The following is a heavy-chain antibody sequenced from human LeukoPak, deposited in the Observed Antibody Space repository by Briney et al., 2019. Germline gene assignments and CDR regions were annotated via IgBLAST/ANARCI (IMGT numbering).Heavy chain of an antibody. J-gene: IGHJ3*01. CDR1: GFTVGSYG. D-gene: IGHD6-13*01. CDR3: AKARIAAAGTGAFDV. Sequence: GGSLRLSCAASGFTVGSYGVTWVRQAPGKGLEWVSAFSATDGSAQYADSVKGRFTISRDNSKNSLYLQMNSLRDEDTAVYYCAKARIAAAGTGAFDVWGQGTMVTVSS. CDR2: FSATDGSA. V-gene: IGHV3-23*01.